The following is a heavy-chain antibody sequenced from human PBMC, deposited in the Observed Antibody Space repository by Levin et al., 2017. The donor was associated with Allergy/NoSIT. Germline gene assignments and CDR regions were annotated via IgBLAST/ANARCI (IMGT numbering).Heavy chain of an antibody. CDR2: FRGRDGST. J-gene: IGHJ4*02. CDR1: GFTFSAYA. D-gene: IGHD5-12*01. Sequence: GGSLRLSCAASGFTFSAYAMTWVRQAPGEGLEWVSTFRGRDGSTYYADSVKGRFIISTDNSRNMLYLQMNSLGVEDTAVYYCAKGGYTTPFAYWGQGTLVTVSS. CDR3: AKGGYTTPFAY. V-gene: IGHV3-23*01.